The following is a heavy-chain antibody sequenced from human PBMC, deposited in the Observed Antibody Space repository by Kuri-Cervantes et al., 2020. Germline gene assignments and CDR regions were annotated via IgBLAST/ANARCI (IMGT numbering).Heavy chain of an antibody. Sequence: SETLSLTCAVFDGSVSGYYFSWVRQPPGKGLEWIGEIYHSGSTNYNPSLKSRVTMSLDKSKNQFSLKLSSVTAADTAVYYCARADCSRTSCYDADWGQGTLVTVSS. CDR2: IYHSGST. CDR3: ARADCSRTSCYDAD. J-gene: IGHJ4*02. CDR1: DGSVSGYY. V-gene: IGHV4-34*01. D-gene: IGHD2-2*01.